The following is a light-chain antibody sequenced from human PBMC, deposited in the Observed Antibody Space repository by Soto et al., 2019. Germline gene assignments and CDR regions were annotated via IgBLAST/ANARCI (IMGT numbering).Light chain of an antibody. CDR3: CSYAGSYTYV. CDR2: DVN. J-gene: IGLJ1*01. V-gene: IGLV2-11*01. Sequence: QPVLTQPRSVSGSPGQSVTISCTGTSSDVGGYNYVSWYQQHPGKAPKLIIYDVNRRPSGVPDRFSGSKSGNTASLTISGLQAEDEADYYCCSYAGSYTYVFGTGTKVTVL. CDR1: SSDVGGYNY.